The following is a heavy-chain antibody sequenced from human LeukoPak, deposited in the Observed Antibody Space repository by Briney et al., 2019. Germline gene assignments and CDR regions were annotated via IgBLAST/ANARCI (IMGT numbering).Heavy chain of an antibody. J-gene: IGHJ4*02. D-gene: IGHD3-22*01. CDR1: GGTFNSYA. Sequence: SVTVSCMASGGTFNSYAISWVRQAPGQGLEWMGGIIPIFGTANYAQKFQGRVTITADESTSTAYMELSSLRSEDTAVYYCARSSEGYYDSSGYSYFDYWGQGTLVTVSS. V-gene: IGHV1-69*13. CDR2: IIPIFGTA. CDR3: ARSSEGYYDSSGYSYFDY.